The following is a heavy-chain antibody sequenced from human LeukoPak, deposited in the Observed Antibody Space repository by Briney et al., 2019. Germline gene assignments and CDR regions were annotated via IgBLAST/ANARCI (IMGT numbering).Heavy chain of an antibody. Sequence: GGSLRLSCAASGFTFSSYSMNWVRQAPGKGLEWVSSISSSSSYIYYADSVKGRFTISRDNAKNSLYLQMNSLRAEDTAVYYCARGPNDYGDFDFDYWGQGTLVTVSS. D-gene: IGHD4-17*01. J-gene: IGHJ4*02. CDR2: ISSSSSYI. V-gene: IGHV3-21*01. CDR1: GFTFSSYS. CDR3: ARGPNDYGDFDFDY.